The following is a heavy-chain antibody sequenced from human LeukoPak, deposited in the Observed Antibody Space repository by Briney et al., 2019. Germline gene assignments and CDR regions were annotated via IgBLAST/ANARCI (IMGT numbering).Heavy chain of an antibody. CDR1: GYTFTGYY. J-gene: IGHJ4*02. V-gene: IGHV1-2*06. CDR3: ARGRTFGGVIVYFDY. Sequence: ASVKVSCKASGYTFTGYYMHWVRQAPGQGLEWMGRINPNSGGTNYAQKFQGRDTMTRDTSISTAYMELSRLRSDDTAVYYCARGRTFGGVIVYFDYWGQGTLVTVSS. D-gene: IGHD3-16*02. CDR2: INPNSGGT.